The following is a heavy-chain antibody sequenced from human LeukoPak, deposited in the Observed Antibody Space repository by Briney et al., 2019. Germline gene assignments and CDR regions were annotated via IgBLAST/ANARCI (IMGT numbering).Heavy chain of an antibody. CDR2: TYYKSKWYN. J-gene: IGHJ3*02. V-gene: IGHV6-1*01. CDR3: ARVSSSWSPRDAFDI. Sequence: PSQTLSLTCAISGDSVSSNSATWNWVRQSPSRGLEWLGRTYYKSKWYNDYAVSVKSRITINSDTSKNQFSLQLNSVTPEDTAVYYCARVSSSWSPRDAFDIWGQGTMVTVSS. CDR1: GDSVSSNSAT. D-gene: IGHD1-26*01.